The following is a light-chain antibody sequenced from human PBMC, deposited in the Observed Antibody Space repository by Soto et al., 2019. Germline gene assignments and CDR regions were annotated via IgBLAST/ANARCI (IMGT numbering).Light chain of an antibody. V-gene: IGLV2-11*01. CDR2: DVN. CDR3: NSYAGGLVL. CDR1: NNDVGFYNY. Sequence: QSVLTQPRSVSGSPGQSVTISCTATNNDVGFYNYVSWYQQQLGKAPKLLIYDVNKRPSGVPPRFSGSKSANTASLTISGLQAADEADYYCNSYAGGLVLFGGGTKVTVL. J-gene: IGLJ2*01.